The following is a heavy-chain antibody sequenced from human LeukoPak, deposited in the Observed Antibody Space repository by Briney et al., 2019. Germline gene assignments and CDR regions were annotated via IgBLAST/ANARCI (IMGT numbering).Heavy chain of an antibody. V-gene: IGHV1-46*01. CDR2: INPSGGST. CDR1: GYTFTSYY. CDR3: ARARSSGYYYAVLSDY. Sequence: ASVKVSCKASGYTFTSYYMHWVRQAPGQGLEWMGIINPSGGSTSYAQKFQGRVTMTRDTSTSTVYMELSSLRSEDTAVYYCARARSSGYYYAVLSDYWGQGTLVTVSS. D-gene: IGHD3-22*01. J-gene: IGHJ4*02.